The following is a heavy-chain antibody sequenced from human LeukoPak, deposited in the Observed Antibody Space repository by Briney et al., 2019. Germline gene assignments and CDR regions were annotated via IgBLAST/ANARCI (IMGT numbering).Heavy chain of an antibody. CDR1: GFTFSSYA. V-gene: IGHV3-23*01. CDR3: ARQLYSSSWSAFDY. CDR2: ISGSGGST. Sequence: PGGSLRLSCAASGFTFSSYAMSWVRQAPGKGLEWVSAISGSGGSTYYADSVKGRFTISRDNAKNSLYLQMNSLRAEDTAVYYCARQLYSSSWSAFDYWGQGTLVTVSS. J-gene: IGHJ4*02. D-gene: IGHD6-13*01.